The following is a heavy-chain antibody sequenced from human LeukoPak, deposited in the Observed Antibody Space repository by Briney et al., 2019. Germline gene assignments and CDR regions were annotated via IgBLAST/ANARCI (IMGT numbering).Heavy chain of an antibody. D-gene: IGHD3-10*01. V-gene: IGHV3-21*01. Sequence: GGSLRLSCAASGFTFSSYSMNWVRQAPGKGLEWVSSISSSSSYIYYADSVEGRFTISRDNAKNSLYLQMNSLRAEDTAVYYCAWTYGSVPFDYWGQGTLVTVSS. CDR2: ISSSSSYI. CDR3: AWTYGSVPFDY. J-gene: IGHJ4*02. CDR1: GFTFSSYS.